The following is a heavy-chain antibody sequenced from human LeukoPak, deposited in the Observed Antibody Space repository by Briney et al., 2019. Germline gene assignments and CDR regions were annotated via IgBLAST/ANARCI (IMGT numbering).Heavy chain of an antibody. CDR3: AVDCGSTSCYLSYLRRS. J-gene: IGHJ4*02. CDR1: GFTFSVYS. D-gene: IGHD2-2*01. V-gene: IGHV3-48*02. Sequence: GGSLRLSCAASGFTFSVYSMNWVRQAPGKGLEWVSYISSCSSIIYYADSVKGRFTISRDNAENSLYLQMNSLRDEDTAVYYCAVDCGSTSCYLSYLRRSWGQGTLVTVSS. CDR2: ISSCSSII.